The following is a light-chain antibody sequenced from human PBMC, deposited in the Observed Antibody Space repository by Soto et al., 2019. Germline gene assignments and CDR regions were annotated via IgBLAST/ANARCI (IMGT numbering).Light chain of an antibody. J-gene: IGKJ4*01. Sequence: EIVLTQSPVTLSLSPGERATLSCRASQSVSSYLFWYQQKQGQAPRLLIYDASNRADGVPARFTGSGSETDFTLTISSLEPEDFAIYYCQQRDNWSLTFGGGTKVQIK. CDR3: QQRDNWSLT. CDR1: QSVSSY. V-gene: IGKV3-11*01. CDR2: DAS.